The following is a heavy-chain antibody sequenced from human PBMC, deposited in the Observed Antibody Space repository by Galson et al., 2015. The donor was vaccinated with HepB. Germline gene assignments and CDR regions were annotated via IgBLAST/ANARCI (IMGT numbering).Heavy chain of an antibody. D-gene: IGHD6-19*01. Sequence: SLRLSCAASGFAFSGYAMYWVRQAPGKGLEWMAVISYDGSKKYYEDSVKGRFTISRDNSKNTLYLQMNSLRTEDTAVYYCAMRLYSSGWSELGPLDHWGQGSLVTVSS. V-gene: IGHV3-30-3*01. CDR3: AMRLYSSGWSELGPLDH. CDR1: GFAFSGYA. CDR2: ISYDGSKK. J-gene: IGHJ4*02.